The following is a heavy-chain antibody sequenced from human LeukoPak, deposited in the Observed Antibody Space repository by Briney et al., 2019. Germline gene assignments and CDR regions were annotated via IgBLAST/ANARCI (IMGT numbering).Heavy chain of an antibody. CDR2: ISSSGTTI. J-gene: IGHJ4*02. V-gene: IGHV3-48*03. CDR1: GFTFSSFE. D-gene: IGHD1-26*01. CDR3: ARSSGTYHFDY. Sequence: RAGGSLRLSCAASGFTFSSFEMNWVRQAPGKGLEWVSYISSSGTTIYYADSVKGRFIISRDNAKNSLFLQVNSLRAEDTAVYYCARSSGTYHFDYWGQGTLVTVSS.